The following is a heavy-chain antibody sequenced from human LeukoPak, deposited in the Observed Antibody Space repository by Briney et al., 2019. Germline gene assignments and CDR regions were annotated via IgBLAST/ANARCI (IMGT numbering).Heavy chain of an antibody. Sequence: PSETLSLTCSVSGGSISSGGYSWSWIRQPPGKGLEWIGYIYHSGSTYYNPSLKSRVTISVDTSKNQFSLKLSSVTAADTAVYYCARDGVVSGDAFDIWGQGTMVTVSS. CDR3: ARDGVVSGDAFDI. V-gene: IGHV4-30-2*05. CDR2: IYHSGST. D-gene: IGHD2-2*01. CDR1: GGSISSGGYS. J-gene: IGHJ3*02.